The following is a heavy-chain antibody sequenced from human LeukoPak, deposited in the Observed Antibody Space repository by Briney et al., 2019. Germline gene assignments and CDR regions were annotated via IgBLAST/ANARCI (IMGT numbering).Heavy chain of an antibody. V-gene: IGHV4-34*01. Sequence: LETLSLTCAVYGGSFSGYYWSWIRQPPGKGLEWIGEINHSGSTNYNPSLKSRVTISVDTSKNQFSLKLSSVTAADTAVYYCARLGYCSGGSCYPGWFDPWGQGTLVTVSS. J-gene: IGHJ5*02. CDR2: INHSGST. CDR1: GGSFSGYY. CDR3: ARLGYCSGGSCYPGWFDP. D-gene: IGHD2-15*01.